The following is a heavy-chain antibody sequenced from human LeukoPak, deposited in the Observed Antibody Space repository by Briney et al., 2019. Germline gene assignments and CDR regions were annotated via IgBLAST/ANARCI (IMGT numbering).Heavy chain of an antibody. Sequence: PGGSLRLSCAASGFTFSSYAMSWVRQAPGKGLEWVSAISGSGGSTYYADSVKGRFTISRDNSKNTLYLQMNGLRAEDTAVYYCAKPPGLYYDFWSGYFPFDYWGQGTLVTVSS. V-gene: IGHV3-23*01. CDR3: AKPPGLYYDFWSGYFPFDY. CDR2: ISGSGGST. CDR1: GFTFSSYA. J-gene: IGHJ4*02. D-gene: IGHD3-3*01.